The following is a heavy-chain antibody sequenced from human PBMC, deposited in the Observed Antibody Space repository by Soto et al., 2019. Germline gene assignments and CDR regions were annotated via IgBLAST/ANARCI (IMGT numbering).Heavy chain of an antibody. D-gene: IGHD1-26*01. J-gene: IGHJ4*02. Sequence: GGSLRLSCAAPGFTFSSYWMHWVRQAQGKGLVWVSRINSDGSSTSYADSVKGRFTISRDNAENTLYLQMNSLRAEDTAVYYCAKEGGLSGSYYISSSYYFDYWGQGT. CDR2: INSDGSST. CDR1: GFTFSSYW. V-gene: IGHV3-74*01. CDR3: AKEGGLSGSYYISSSYYFDY.